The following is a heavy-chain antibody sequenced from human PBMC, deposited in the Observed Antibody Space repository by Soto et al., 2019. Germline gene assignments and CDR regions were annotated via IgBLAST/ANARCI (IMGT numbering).Heavy chain of an antibody. V-gene: IGHV3-74*01. CDR2: INSDGSST. Sequence: GGSLRLSCAASGFTFSSYWMHWVRQAPGKGLVWVSRINSDGSSTSYADSVKGRFTISRDNAKNTLYLQMNSLRAEDTAVYYCARGGSDYYVWGSYRSAFQHWGQGTLVTVSS. J-gene: IGHJ1*01. D-gene: IGHD3-16*02. CDR3: ARGGSDYYVWGSYRSAFQH. CDR1: GFTFSSYW.